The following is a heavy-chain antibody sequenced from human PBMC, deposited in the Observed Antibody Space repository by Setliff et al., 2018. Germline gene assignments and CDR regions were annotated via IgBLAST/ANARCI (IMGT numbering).Heavy chain of an antibody. D-gene: IGHD2-2*01. CDR3: ARGRMRGSCSGPSCTYDPFDI. CDR1: GGSFTNYY. CDR2: INHSGST. Sequence: SETLSLTCTVYGGSFTNYYWGWIRQSPGKGLEWIGEINHSGSTNYNPSLKSQVTMSVDTSKNQFSLILRSVTAADTAVYYCARGRMRGSCSGPSCTYDPFDIWGQGTPVTVSS. V-gene: IGHV4-34*01. J-gene: IGHJ3*02.